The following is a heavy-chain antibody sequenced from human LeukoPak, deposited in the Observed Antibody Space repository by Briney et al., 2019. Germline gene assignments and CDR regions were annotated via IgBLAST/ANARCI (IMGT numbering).Heavy chain of an antibody. V-gene: IGHV4-34*01. CDR2: INHSGST. CDR3: ARRRDGYNYVAFDI. Sequence: SETLCLTCAVYGGSFSGYYWSWIRQPPGKGLEWIGEINHSGSTNYNPSLKSRVTISVDTSKNQFSLQLSSVTAADTAVHYCARRRDGYNYVAFDIWVQGTMVTVSS. J-gene: IGHJ3*02. D-gene: IGHD5-24*01. CDR1: GGSFSGYY.